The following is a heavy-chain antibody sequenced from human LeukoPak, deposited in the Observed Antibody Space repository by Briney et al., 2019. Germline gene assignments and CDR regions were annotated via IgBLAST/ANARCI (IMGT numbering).Heavy chain of an antibody. V-gene: IGHV4-34*01. CDR1: GGSFSVYY. CDR2: INHSGST. J-gene: IGHJ6*02. D-gene: IGHD3-22*01. Sequence: PSETLSLTCAVYGGSFSVYYWSWIRQPPGKGLEWIGEINHSGSTNYNPSLKSRVTISVDTSKNQFSLKLSSVTAADTAVYYCARARLYYDSSGYFFRYYGMDVWGQGTTVTVSS. CDR3: ARARLYYDSSGYFFRYYGMDV.